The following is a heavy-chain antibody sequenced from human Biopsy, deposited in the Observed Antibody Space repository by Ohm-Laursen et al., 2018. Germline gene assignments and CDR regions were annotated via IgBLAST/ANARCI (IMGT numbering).Heavy chain of an antibody. V-gene: IGHV3-23*01. D-gene: IGHD4-17*01. CDR2: IRGSGLTT. CDR1: GFILNNHG. J-gene: IGHJ3*01. Sequence: SLRLSCTAFGFILNNHGLSWVRQAPGKGLEWVSAIRGSGLTTFYTVSVKGRFTISRDNSKNTLSLQMNSLRAEDTAIYYCTCRYGDSPLWGQGTMVTVSS. CDR3: TCRYGDSPL.